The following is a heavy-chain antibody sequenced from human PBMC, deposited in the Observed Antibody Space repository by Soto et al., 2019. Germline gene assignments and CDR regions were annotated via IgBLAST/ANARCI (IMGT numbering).Heavy chain of an antibody. CDR2: INAGNGNT. CDR3: ARVVPAATPYAFDI. Sequence: GASVKVSCKASGYTFTSYAMHWVRQAPGQRLEWMGWINAGNGNTKYSQKFQGRVTITRDTSASTAYMELSSLRSEDTAVCYCARVVPAATPYAFDIWGQGTMVTVSS. J-gene: IGHJ3*02. D-gene: IGHD2-2*01. CDR1: GYTFTSYA. V-gene: IGHV1-3*01.